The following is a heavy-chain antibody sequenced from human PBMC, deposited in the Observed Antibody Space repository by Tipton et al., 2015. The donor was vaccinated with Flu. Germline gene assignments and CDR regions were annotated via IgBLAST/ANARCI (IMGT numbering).Heavy chain of an antibody. CDR2: ISSSSSYI. Sequence: SLRLSRAASGFTFSSYSMNWVRQAPGKGLEWVSSISSSSSYIYYADSVKGRFTISRDNAKNSLYLQMNSLRAEDTAVYYCAWDSSGYYFDYWGQGTLVTVSS. CDR3: AWDSSGYYFDY. CDR1: GFTFSSYS. J-gene: IGHJ4*02. D-gene: IGHD3-22*01. V-gene: IGHV3-21*01.